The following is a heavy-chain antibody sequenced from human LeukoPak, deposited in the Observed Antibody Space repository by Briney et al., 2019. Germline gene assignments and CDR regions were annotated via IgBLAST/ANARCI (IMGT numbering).Heavy chain of an antibody. CDR3: ARDRAYYDFWSGSRAFDI. J-gene: IGHJ3*02. CDR2: INHSGSA. D-gene: IGHD3-3*01. V-gene: IGHV4-34*01. Sequence: MASETLSLTCTVSGSSISNYYWTWIRQPPGKGLEWTGEINHSGSARYNPSLKSRVTISVDTSKNQFSLKLSSVTAADTAVYYCARDRAYYDFWSGSRAFDIWGQGTMVTVSS. CDR1: GSSISNYY.